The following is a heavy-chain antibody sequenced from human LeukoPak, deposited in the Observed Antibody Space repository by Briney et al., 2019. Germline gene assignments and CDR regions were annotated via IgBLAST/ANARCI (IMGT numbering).Heavy chain of an antibody. J-gene: IGHJ4*02. CDR3: ARVIGYVFSDY. CDR1: GFTFNSYA. D-gene: IGHD3-16*01. V-gene: IGHV3-23*01. Sequence: GGSLRLSCAASGFTFNSYAMYWVRQAPGKGLEWVSGIFGSGGSAHYADSVKGRFTISRDNSKNTVYLQMDSLRAEDTAVYYCARVIGYVFSDYWGQGTLVTVSS. CDR2: IFGSGGSA.